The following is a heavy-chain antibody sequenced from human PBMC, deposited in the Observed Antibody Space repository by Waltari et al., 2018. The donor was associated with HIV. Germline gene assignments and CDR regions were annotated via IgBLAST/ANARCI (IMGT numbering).Heavy chain of an antibody. V-gene: IGHV1-2*02. CDR2: INPKSGVT. CDR3: ARDWWQLPSGGYFFDY. Sequence: VQLVQSGAEVKKPGASVKDSCTAFRFTFTAYYVHWVRQAPGQGLEWMGWINPKSGVTHFAQNFQGRINMTRDTSIKTAYLELSRLQSDDTAVYYCARDWWQLPSGGYFFDYWGQGTLVTVSS. J-gene: IGHJ4*02. CDR1: RFTFTAYY. D-gene: IGHD2-15*01.